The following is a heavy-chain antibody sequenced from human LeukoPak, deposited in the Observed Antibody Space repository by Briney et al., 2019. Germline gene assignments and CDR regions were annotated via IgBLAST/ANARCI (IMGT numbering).Heavy chain of an antibody. Sequence: SETLSLTCAVSGGSISSGGYYWSWIRQHPGKGLEWIGYIYYSGSTYYNPSLKSRVTISVDTSKNQFSLKLSSVTAADTAVYYCAREEVVRGVPCSFDYWGQGTLVTVSS. CDR1: GGSISSGGYY. D-gene: IGHD1-26*01. V-gene: IGHV4-31*11. J-gene: IGHJ4*02. CDR2: IYYSGST. CDR3: AREEVVRGVPCSFDY.